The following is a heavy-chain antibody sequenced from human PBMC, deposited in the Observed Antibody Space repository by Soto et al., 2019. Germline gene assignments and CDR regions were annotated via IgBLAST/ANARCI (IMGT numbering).Heavy chain of an antibody. CDR2: IYYSGST. D-gene: IGHD3-10*01. CDR3: ARDQGSSGNWFDP. CDR1: GGSISSYY. V-gene: IGHV4-59*01. J-gene: IGHJ5*02. Sequence: SETLSLTCTVSGGSISSYYWSWIRQPPGKGLEWIGYIYYSGSTNYNPSLKSRVTISVDTSKNQFSLKLSSVTAADTAVYYCARDQGSSGNWFDPWGQGTLVTVSS.